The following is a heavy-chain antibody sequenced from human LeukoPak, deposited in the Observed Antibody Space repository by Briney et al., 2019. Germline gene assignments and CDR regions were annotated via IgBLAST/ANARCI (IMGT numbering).Heavy chain of an antibody. J-gene: IGHJ4*02. V-gene: IGHV3-48*01. CDR2: ISSSSSTI. D-gene: IGHD4-17*01. CDR3: AREPDYDAFDY. CDR1: GFTFSSYS. Sequence: GGSLRLSCAASGFTFSSYSMNWVRQAPGKGLEWVSYISSSSSTIYYADSVKGRFTISRDNAKNSLYLQMNSLRAEDTAVYYCAREPDYDAFDYWGQGHLVTVSS.